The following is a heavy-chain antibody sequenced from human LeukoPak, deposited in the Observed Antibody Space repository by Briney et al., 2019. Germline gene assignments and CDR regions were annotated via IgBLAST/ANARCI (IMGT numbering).Heavy chain of an antibody. CDR2: IYYSGST. CDR3: ARGPYCTNGVCYMFSWGNWFDP. CDR1: GGSISSSKYY. Sequence: SETLSLTCTVSGGSISSSKYYWGRIRQPPGKGLEWIGSIYYSGSTNYNPSLKSRVTISVDTSKNQFSLKLSSVTAADTAVYYCARGPYCTNGVCYMFSWGNWFDPWGQGTLVTVSS. V-gene: IGHV4-39*07. J-gene: IGHJ5*02. D-gene: IGHD2-8*01.